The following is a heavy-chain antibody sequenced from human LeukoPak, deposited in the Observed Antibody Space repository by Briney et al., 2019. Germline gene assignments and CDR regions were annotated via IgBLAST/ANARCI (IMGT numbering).Heavy chain of an antibody. CDR3: ARGDGLDRGDYNWFDP. V-gene: IGHV1-46*01. Sequence: ASVKVSCQGAVYTFTTYFRHWVRPAPGQGLEWMGIINPSGGSTTYAQKFQGRVTMTRDTSTSTVYMELSSLRSGDTALYYCARGDGLDRGDYNWFDPWGQGTLVIVSS. CDR1: VYTFTTYF. J-gene: IGHJ5*02. D-gene: IGHD2-21*02. CDR2: INPSGGST.